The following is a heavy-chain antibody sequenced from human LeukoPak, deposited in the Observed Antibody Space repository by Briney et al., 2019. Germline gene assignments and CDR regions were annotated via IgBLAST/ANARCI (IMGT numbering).Heavy chain of an antibody. CDR2: IYYSGST. CDR1: GGSISSYY. V-gene: IGHV4-59*01. CDR3: ARYGSGSPPYPAPDQYTDAFDI. D-gene: IGHD3-10*01. Sequence: PSETLSLTCTVSGGSISSYYWSWIRQPPGKGLEWIGYIYYSGSTNYNPSLKSRVTISVDTSKNQFSLKLSSVTAADTAVYYCARYGSGSPPYPAPDQYTDAFDIWGQGTMVTVSS. J-gene: IGHJ3*02.